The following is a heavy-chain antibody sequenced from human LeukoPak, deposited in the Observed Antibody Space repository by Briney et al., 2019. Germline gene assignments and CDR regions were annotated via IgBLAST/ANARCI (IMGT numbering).Heavy chain of an antibody. Sequence: GGSLRLSCAASGLTFSSYYMNWVRQAPGKGLEWVSSISSGSSYIYYADSVKGRFTISRDNAKNSLYLQMNSLRAEGTAVYYCARVVAAAGNYYYYGMDVWGQGTTVTVSS. CDR3: ARVVAAAGNYYYYGMDV. J-gene: IGHJ6*02. CDR2: ISSGSSYI. V-gene: IGHV3-21*01. CDR1: GLTFSSYY. D-gene: IGHD6-13*01.